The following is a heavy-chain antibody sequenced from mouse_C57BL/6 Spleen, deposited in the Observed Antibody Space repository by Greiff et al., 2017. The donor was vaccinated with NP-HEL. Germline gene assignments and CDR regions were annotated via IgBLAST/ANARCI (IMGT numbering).Heavy chain of an antibody. CDR1: GYAFSSSW. D-gene: IGHD3-3*01. Sequence: QVQLQQSGPELVKPGASVKISCKASGYAFSSSWMNWVKQRPGKGLEWIGRIYPGDGDTNYNGKFKGKATLTADKSSSTAYMQLSSLTSEDSAVYFCARGDRYFDVWGTGTTVTVSS. CDR3: ARGDRYFDV. J-gene: IGHJ1*03. V-gene: IGHV1-82*01. CDR2: IYPGDGDT.